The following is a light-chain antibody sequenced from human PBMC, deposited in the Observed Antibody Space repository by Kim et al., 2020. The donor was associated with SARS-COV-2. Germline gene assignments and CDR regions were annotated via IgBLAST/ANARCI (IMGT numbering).Light chain of an antibody. CDR3: NSRDSSGNPL. J-gene: IGLJ3*02. Sequence: VALGQTVRITCRGDSLRSYYASWYQQKPGQAPVLVIYGKNNRPSGIPDRFSGSSSGNTASLTITGAQAEDEADYYCNSRDSSGNPLFGGGTQLTVL. CDR1: SLRSYY. CDR2: GKN. V-gene: IGLV3-19*01.